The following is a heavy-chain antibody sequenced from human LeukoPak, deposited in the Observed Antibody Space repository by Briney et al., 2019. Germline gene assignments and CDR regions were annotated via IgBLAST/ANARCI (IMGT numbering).Heavy chain of an antibody. D-gene: IGHD5-12*01. Sequence: GGSLRLSCAASGFTFSTYSMSWVRQAPRKGLQWVSVIWPSGDTTYYADSVKGRFTISRDNSKNTLYLQMHNLRAEDTALYYCAKDQRPDSGYDIDSWGQGTLVTVSS. J-gene: IGHJ4*02. CDR1: GFTFSTYS. CDR2: IWPSGDTT. V-gene: IGHV3-23*01. CDR3: AKDQRPDSGYDIDS.